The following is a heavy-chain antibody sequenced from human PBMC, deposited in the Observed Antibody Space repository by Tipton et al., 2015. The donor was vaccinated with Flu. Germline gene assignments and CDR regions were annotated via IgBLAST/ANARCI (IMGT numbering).Heavy chain of an antibody. CDR3: ARGSPGPYDFWSGYYYQYPNWFGP. J-gene: IGHJ5*02. CDR1: GGSISSYY. V-gene: IGHV4-59*01. CDR2: IYYSGST. D-gene: IGHD3-3*01. Sequence: TLSLTCTVSGGSISSYYWSWIRQPPGKGLEWIGYIYYSGSTNYNPSLKSRVTISVDTSKNQFSLKLSSVTAADTAVYYCARGSPGPYDFWSGYYYQYPNWFGPWGQGTLVTVSS.